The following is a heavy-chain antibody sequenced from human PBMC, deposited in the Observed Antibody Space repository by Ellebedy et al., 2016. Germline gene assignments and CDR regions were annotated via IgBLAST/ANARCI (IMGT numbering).Heavy chain of an antibody. J-gene: IGHJ6*03. CDR3: ARVHCSITTCDYYYMDV. V-gene: IGHV4-4*07. Sequence: SETLSLTCTVSGGSVSRYFWSWIRQPAGKGLEWIGRIFTSGSFNYNPSLMSRVTMSVVTSMNQISLRLNSVTTADTAVYYCARVHCSITTCDYYYMDVWGKGTTVTVSS. D-gene: IGHD1-1*01. CDR2: IFTSGSF. CDR1: GGSVSRYF.